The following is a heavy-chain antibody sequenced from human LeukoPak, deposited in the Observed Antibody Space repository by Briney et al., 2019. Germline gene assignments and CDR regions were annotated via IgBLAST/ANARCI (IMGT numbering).Heavy chain of an antibody. J-gene: IGHJ6*02. CDR3: ARRRRYRSSTSCSQSAGMDA. Sequence: GGSLQISGKGSGCIFTSYWSGGVRPLRGKGREGMGIIYPGNSDTTYTPSFHGHATISADKSISTAYLQWSSLKASDTPMYYCARRRRYRSSTSCSQSAGMDAWGQGTPVPVS. CDR2: IYPGNSDT. CDR1: GCIFTSYW. V-gene: IGHV5-51*01. D-gene: IGHD2-2*01.